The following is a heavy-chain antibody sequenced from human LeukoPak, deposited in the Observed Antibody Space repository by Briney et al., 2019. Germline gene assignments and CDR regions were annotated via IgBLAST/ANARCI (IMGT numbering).Heavy chain of an antibody. Sequence: ASVKVSCKASGYTFTGYYMHWVRQAPGQGLEWMGRINPNSGGTNYAQKFQDRVTMTWDRSITTAYMELSSLRSGDTAMYFCAREIARGGSYFDYWGQGTLVTVSS. CDR3: AREIARGGSYFDY. V-gene: IGHV1-2*06. D-gene: IGHD1-26*01. CDR2: INPNSGGT. CDR1: GYTFTGYY. J-gene: IGHJ4*02.